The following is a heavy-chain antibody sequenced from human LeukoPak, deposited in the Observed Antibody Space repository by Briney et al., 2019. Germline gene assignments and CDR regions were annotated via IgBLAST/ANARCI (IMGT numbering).Heavy chain of an antibody. Sequence: GGSLRLSCAASGFTFSSYWMHWVRQAPGKGLVWVSAISGSGGSTYYADSVKGRFTISRDNSKNTLYLQMNSLRAEDTAVYYCAKDAATVVTPGDYWGQGTLVTVSS. CDR3: AKDAATVVTPGDY. V-gene: IGHV3-23*01. D-gene: IGHD4-23*01. CDR2: ISGSGGST. J-gene: IGHJ4*02. CDR1: GFTFSSYW.